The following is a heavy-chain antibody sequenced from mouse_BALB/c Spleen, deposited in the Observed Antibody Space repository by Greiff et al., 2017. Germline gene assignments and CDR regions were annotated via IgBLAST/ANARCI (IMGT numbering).Heavy chain of an antibody. CDR1: GYTFSSYW. CDR3: ARGRIYYGNYDYAMDY. J-gene: IGHJ4*01. D-gene: IGHD2-1*01. CDR2: ILPGSGST. V-gene: IGHV1-9*01. Sequence: QVQLKESGAELMKPGASVKISCKATGYTFSSYWIEWVKQRPGHGLEWIGEILPGSGSTNYNEKFKGKATFTADTSSNTAYMQLSSLTSEDSAVYYCARGRIYYGNYDYAMDYWGQGTSVTVSS.